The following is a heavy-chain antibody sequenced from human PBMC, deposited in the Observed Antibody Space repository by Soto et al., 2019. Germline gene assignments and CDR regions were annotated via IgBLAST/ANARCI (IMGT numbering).Heavy chain of an antibody. D-gene: IGHD6-19*01. CDR1: GYTFTSYY. J-gene: IGHJ6*02. CDR3: ASYGSGGGMDV. Sequence: GASVTVSFKASGYTFTSYYMHWVRQAPGQGLEWMGIINPSGGSTSYAQKFQGRVTMTRDTSTSTVYMELSSLRSEDTAVYYCASYGSGGGMDVWGQGTTGTGSS. V-gene: IGHV1-46*01. CDR2: INPSGGST.